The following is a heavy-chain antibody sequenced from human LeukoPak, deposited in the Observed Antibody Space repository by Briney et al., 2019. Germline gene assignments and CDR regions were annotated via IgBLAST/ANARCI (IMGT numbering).Heavy chain of an antibody. CDR1: GGSFSGYY. D-gene: IGHD2-2*01. CDR3: ARGPSLVTHQVFDY. CDR2: INHSGST. Sequence: PSETLSLTCAVYGGSFSGYYWSWIRQPPGKGLEWIGEINHSGSTNYNPSLKSRVTISVVTSKNQFSLKLSSVTAADTAVYYCARGPSLVTHQVFDYWGQGTLVTVSS. J-gene: IGHJ4*02. V-gene: IGHV4-34*01.